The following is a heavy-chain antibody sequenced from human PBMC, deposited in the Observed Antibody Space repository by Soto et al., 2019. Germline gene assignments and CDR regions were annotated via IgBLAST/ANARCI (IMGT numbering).Heavy chain of an antibody. Sequence: PSATLSLTSALSGGSISSSNWWSWVRQPPGKGLEWIGEIYHSGSTNYNPSLKSRVTISVDKSKNQFSLKLSSVTAADTAVYYCARRNSGYDVYGMDVWGQGTTVTVSS. CDR2: IYHSGST. V-gene: IGHV4-4*02. J-gene: IGHJ6*02. CDR1: GGSISSSNW. CDR3: ARRNSGYDVYGMDV. D-gene: IGHD5-12*01.